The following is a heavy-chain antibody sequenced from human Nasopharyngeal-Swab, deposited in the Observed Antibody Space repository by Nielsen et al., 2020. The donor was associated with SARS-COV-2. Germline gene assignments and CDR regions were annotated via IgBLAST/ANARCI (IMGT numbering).Heavy chain of an antibody. CDR1: GFTFSSYS. CDR3: ARERPYYDFWSGSAFDI. J-gene: IGHJ3*02. CDR2: ISSSSYI. Sequence: GESLKISCAASGFTFSSYSMNWVRQAPGKGLEWVSSISSSSYITYAAAVKGRFTISSENDKNSLYLQMNSLRTEDTAVYYCARERPYYDFWSGSAFDIWGQGTMVTVSS. D-gene: IGHD3-3*01. V-gene: IGHV3-21*01.